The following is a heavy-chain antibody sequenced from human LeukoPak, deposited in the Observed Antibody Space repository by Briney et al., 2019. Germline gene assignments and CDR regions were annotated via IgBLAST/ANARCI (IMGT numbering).Heavy chain of an antibody. D-gene: IGHD4-23*01. CDR3: ARDKYGGNSNAFDI. V-gene: IGHV3-74*01. CDR1: GFTFSSYW. CDR2: IGTDGSST. Sequence: GGSLRLSCAASGFTFSSYWMHWVRQVPGKGLVWVSRIGTDGSSTTYADYVKGRFSISRANAKNTLYLQMNSLRAEDTAVYYCARDKYGGNSNAFDIWGQGTLVTVSS. J-gene: IGHJ3*02.